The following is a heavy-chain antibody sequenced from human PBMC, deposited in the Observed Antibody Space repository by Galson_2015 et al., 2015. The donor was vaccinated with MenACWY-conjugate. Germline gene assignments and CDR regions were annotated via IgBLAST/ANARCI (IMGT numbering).Heavy chain of an antibody. J-gene: IGHJ4*02. CDR3: ARDNGYSYGRPFDY. D-gene: IGHD5-18*01. V-gene: IGHV4-61*01. CDR1: GASVTSGSYY. Sequence: ETLSLTCTVSGASVTSGSYYWSWIRQPPGKGLEWIGYIYYSGSTNYNPSLKSRVTISVDTSKNQFSLKMSSVTPADTAVYYCARDNGYSYGRPFDYWGQGTLVTVSS. CDR2: IYYSGST.